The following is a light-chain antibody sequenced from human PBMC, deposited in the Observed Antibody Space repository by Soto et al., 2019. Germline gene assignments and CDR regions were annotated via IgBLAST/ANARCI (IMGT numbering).Light chain of an antibody. Sequence: QPVLTQSSSASASLGSSVKLTCTLSSGHSSYIIAWHQQQPGKAPRYLMKLEGSGSYNKGSGVPDRFSGSSSGADRYLTISNLQFEDEADYYCETWDSNPRVFGAGTQLTVL. CDR3: ETWDSNPRV. CDR2: LEGSGSY. V-gene: IGLV4-60*02. CDR1: SGHSSYI. J-gene: IGLJ2*01.